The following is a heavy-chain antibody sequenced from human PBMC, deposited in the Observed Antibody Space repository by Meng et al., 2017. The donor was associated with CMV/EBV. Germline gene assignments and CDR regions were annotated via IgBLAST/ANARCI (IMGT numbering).Heavy chain of an antibody. D-gene: IGHD2-2*02. J-gene: IGHJ5*02. V-gene: IGHV4-61*01. Sequence: SETLSLTCTVSGGSVSSGSYYWSWIRQPPGKGLEWIGYIYYSGSTNYNPSLKSRVTISVDTSKNQFSLKLSSVTAADTAVYYCARDCSSTSCYMEELNWFDPWGQGTLVTVSS. CDR1: GGSVSSGSYY. CDR2: IYYSGST. CDR3: ARDCSSTSCYMEELNWFDP.